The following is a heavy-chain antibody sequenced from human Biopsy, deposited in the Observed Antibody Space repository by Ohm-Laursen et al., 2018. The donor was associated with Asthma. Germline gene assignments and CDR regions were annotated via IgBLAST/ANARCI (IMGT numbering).Heavy chain of an antibody. J-gene: IGHJ4*02. D-gene: IGHD4-17*01. CDR3: ASDFPKDYVRYNFQF. V-gene: IGHV1-24*01. CDR1: GYSLTDLS. CDR2: HNHEEGGT. Sequence: GPSVNPSCKLSGYSLTDLSMHWVRQAPGHGLGWMGGHNHEEGGTVNARRFQGRVTMTEDTSTDTAYMELSSLSSDDTAVYYCASDFPKDYVRYNFQFWGQGALVTVSS.